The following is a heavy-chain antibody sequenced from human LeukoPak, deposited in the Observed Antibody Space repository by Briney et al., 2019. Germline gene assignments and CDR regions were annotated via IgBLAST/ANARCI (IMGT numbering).Heavy chain of an antibody. D-gene: IGHD3-10*01. Sequence: SETLSLTCAVSGGSISSSNYYWGWIRQPPGKGLECIGSIYYSGRTYYNPSLKSRVTISVDTSKNQFSLNLTSVTAADTALYYCAKHYMGSSYNHGLDCWGQGTPVTVSS. CDR1: GGSISSSNYY. V-gene: IGHV4-39*01. J-gene: IGHJ4*02. CDR3: AKHYMGSSYNHGLDC. CDR2: IYYSGRT.